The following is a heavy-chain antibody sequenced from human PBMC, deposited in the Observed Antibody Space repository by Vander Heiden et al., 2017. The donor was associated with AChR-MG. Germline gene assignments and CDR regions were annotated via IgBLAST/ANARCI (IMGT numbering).Heavy chain of an antibody. CDR1: GFIFRSYG. D-gene: IGHD2-2*01. Sequence: QVQLVESGGGVVQPGRSLRLSCAASGFIFRSYGMHWVRQAPGKGLEWVALIWYDGSKKYYADSVKGRFTVSRDNSQKTRYLQMNSLRAEETAVYYCARAQYGSSISCLNFDCWGQGTLVTVSS. V-gene: IGHV3-33*01. CDR2: IWYDGSKK. J-gene: IGHJ4*02. CDR3: ARAQYGSSISCLNFDC.